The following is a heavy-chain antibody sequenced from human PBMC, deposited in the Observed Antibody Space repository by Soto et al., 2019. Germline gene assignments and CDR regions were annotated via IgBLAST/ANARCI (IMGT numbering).Heavy chain of an antibody. CDR2: IYYSGST. V-gene: IGHV4-59*01. D-gene: IGHD6-6*01. CDR1: GGSISSSF. Sequence: SETLSLTCTVSGGSISSSFWTWFRQPQGKGLEWIGYIYYSGSTNYNPSLKSRVTISVDTSKNQFSLKLSSVTAADTAVYYCARHTSSIAAHPTFDYWGQGTLVTVSS. CDR3: ARHTSSIAAHPTFDY. J-gene: IGHJ4*02.